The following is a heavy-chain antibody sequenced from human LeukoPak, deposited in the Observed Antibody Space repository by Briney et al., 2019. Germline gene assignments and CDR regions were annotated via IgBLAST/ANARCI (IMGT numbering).Heavy chain of an antibody. V-gene: IGHV3-23*01. Sequence: GGSLRLSCAASGFTLTSYAMNWVRQAPGKGLEWVSTITASGGNTHYADSVKGRFTIFRDTSKNTLSLQMNSLRADDTAVYYCAKSGYRTSGWLDSWGQGTLVTVSP. CDR1: GFTLTSYA. CDR2: ITASGGNT. J-gene: IGHJ5*01. CDR3: AKSGYRTSGWLDS. D-gene: IGHD6-13*01.